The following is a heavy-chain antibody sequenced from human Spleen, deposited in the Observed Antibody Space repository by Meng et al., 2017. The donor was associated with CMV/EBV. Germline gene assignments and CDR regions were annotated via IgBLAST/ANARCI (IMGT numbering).Heavy chain of an antibody. J-gene: IGHJ3*02. V-gene: IGHV4-31*03. Sequence: SETLSLTCTVSGDSISKSGYYWTWIRQYPGKGLEWIGYIYYTGTTYYNPSLKSRVAISVDASKNQFSLRLSSVTAADTAVYYCASPREYYDSNGYYLGAFEIWGQGTMVTVSS. D-gene: IGHD3-22*01. CDR3: ASPREYYDSNGYYLGAFEI. CDR2: IYYTGTT. CDR1: GDSISKSGYY.